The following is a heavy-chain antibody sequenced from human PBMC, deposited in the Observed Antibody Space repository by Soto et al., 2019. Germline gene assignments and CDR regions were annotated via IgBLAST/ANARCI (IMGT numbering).Heavy chain of an antibody. CDR1: GASITSYY. CDR3: ARTGYIVGYYYYYMDV. V-gene: IGHV4-59*01. D-gene: IGHD2-21*01. J-gene: IGHJ6*03. CDR2: ICYSGST. Sequence: SETLSLTCTVSGASITSYYWSWIRQPPGKGLEWIGYICYSGSTNHNPSLRSRVSISVDTSKKQFSLRLSSVTAADTAVYYCARTGYIVGYYYYYMDVWGKGTAVTVSS.